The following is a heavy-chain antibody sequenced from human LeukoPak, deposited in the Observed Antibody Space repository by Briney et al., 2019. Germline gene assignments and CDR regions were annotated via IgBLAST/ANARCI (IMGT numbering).Heavy chain of an antibody. V-gene: IGHV3-23*01. Sequence: HPGGSLRLSCVASGFNFSNHPLSWVRQTPGQGLEWVSAINASGTGTFYADSVRGRFVISRDNSEKKMFLQMNTLRAEDTAVYYCTSGMDVWGQGTAVFVSS. J-gene: IGHJ6*02. CDR2: INASGTGT. D-gene: IGHD5-12*01. CDR3: TSGMDV. CDR1: GFNFSNHP.